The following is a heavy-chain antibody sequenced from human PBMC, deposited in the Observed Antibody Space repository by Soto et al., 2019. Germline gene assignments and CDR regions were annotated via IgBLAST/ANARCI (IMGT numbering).Heavy chain of an antibody. V-gene: IGHV3-33*01. CDR2: IWYDGSNK. D-gene: IGHD3-22*01. CDR1: GFTFNSYG. CDR3: ARAGVVISGGYYYYGLDV. Sequence: QAHLVESGGGVVQPGRSLRLSCAASGFTFNSYGMHWVRQAPGKGLEWVAVIWYDGSNKYYADSVKGRFTISRDNSKNTLYLQMNSLRAEDTAVYYCARAGVVISGGYYYYGLDVWGQGTTVTVFS. J-gene: IGHJ6*02.